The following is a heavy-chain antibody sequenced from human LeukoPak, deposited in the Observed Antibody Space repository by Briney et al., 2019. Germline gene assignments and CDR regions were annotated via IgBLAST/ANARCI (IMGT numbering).Heavy chain of an antibody. CDR1: GGSISSFY. CDR2: IYTSGST. CDR3: AREENCSGGSCYSGAFDI. J-gene: IGHJ3*02. V-gene: IGHV4-4*07. Sequence: SETLSLTCTVSGGSISSFYWSWIRQPAGKGLEWIGRIYTSGSTNYNPSLKSRVTISVDTSKNRFSLKLSSVTAADTAVYYCAREENCSGGSCYSGAFDIWGQGTMVTVSS. D-gene: IGHD2-15*01.